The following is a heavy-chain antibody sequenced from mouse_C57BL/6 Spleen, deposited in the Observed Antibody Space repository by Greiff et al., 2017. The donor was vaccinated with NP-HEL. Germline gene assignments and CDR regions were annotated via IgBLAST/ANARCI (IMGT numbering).Heavy chain of an antibody. Sequence: QVQLQQPGAELVMPGASVKLSCKASGYTFTSYWMHWVKQRPGQGLEWIGEIDPSDSYTNYNQKFKGKSTLTVDKSSSTAYMQLSSLTSEDSAVYYCARADEGVWFAYWGQGTLVTVSA. J-gene: IGHJ3*01. CDR1: GYTFTSYW. CDR2: IDPSDSYT. V-gene: IGHV1-69*01. CDR3: ARADEGVWFAY.